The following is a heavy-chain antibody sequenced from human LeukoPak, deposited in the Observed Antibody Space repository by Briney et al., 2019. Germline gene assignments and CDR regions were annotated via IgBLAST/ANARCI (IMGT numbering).Heavy chain of an antibody. Sequence: GRSLRLSCAASGFSIRNYGMGWVSPDPGKGLEWAATTKPDGGAEYYADSVRGRFTASRDNANNLLYLQMNRLRAENTAVYYCARDGGLHTNFDYWGQRTLRTVSS. J-gene: IGHJ4*01. CDR3: ARDGGLHTNFDY. V-gene: IGHV3-7*01. D-gene: IGHD2-15*01. CDR1: GFSIRNYG. CDR2: TKPDGGAE.